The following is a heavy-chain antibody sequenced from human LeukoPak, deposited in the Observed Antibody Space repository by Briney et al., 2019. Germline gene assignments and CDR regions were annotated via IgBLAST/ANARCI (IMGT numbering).Heavy chain of an antibody. D-gene: IGHD2-8*02. CDR3: ASPAVLVGDDAFDI. Sequence: PGGSLRLSCAASGFTFSSYWMSWVRQAPGKGLEWVANIKQDGSEKYYVDSVKGRFTISRDNSKNTLYLQMNSLRAEDTAVYYCASPAVLVGDDAFDIWGQGTMVTVSS. CDR2: IKQDGSEK. CDR1: GFTFSSYW. J-gene: IGHJ3*02. V-gene: IGHV3-7*03.